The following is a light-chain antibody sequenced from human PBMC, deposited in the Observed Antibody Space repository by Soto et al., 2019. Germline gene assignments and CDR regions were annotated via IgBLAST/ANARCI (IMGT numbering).Light chain of an antibody. CDR2: AAS. CDR3: QQSYSTPWT. Sequence: DIQMTQSPSSLSASVGDRVTITCRASQSISNYLSWYQQIPGQAPTLLIYAASTLRSGVSSRFSGSGSGTDFTLTISSLQPEDFATYYFQQSYSTPWTFGQGTKVEIK. CDR1: QSISNY. J-gene: IGKJ1*01. V-gene: IGKV1-39*01.